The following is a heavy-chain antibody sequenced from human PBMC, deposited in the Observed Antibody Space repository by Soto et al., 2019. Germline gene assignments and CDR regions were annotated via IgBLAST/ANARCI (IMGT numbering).Heavy chain of an antibody. D-gene: IGHD3-16*01. J-gene: IGHJ2*01. CDR3: VRDRDPMNREVIMTVGHLRL. Sequence: QVQLAESGGALARLGKSRRFPVEALGSPSATFALPWFRRAPAKGRKWVALIWDDGTRREYLESVRGRFTISRDNSKNTMYLQMNNLRVEDTALYYCVRDRDPMNREVIMTVGHLRLWGRGTLVSVSS. V-gene: IGHV3-33*01. CDR1: GSPSATFA. CDR2: IWDDGTRR.